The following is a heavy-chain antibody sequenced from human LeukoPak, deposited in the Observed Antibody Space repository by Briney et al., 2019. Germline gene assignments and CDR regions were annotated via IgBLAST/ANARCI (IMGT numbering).Heavy chain of an antibody. V-gene: IGHV4-59*08. CDR1: GGSLTSYY. J-gene: IGHJ4*02. D-gene: IGHD6-19*01. CDR3: ARQPVGGSCLCY. CDR2: IYYTGDP. Sequence: PSETLSLTCAGSGGSLTSYYWPWLRQPPGKGLEWIGYIYYTGDPNYNPSLKSRLTISVDTSKNQFSLKLTSVTAADTAIYYCARQPVGGSCLCYWGQGALVTVSS.